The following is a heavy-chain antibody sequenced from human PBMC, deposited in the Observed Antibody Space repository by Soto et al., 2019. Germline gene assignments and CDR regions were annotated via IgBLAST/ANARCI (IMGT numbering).Heavy chain of an antibody. J-gene: IGHJ4*02. CDR2: MNPTTGQT. D-gene: IGHD7-27*01. Sequence: QVQLVQSGAEVKKPGASVKVSCKASGYSFTNNGINWVRQATGQGLEWMGWMNPTTGQTGYTEKCQGRLAMTRDTSITTAYMELTSLTSEDTAVYYCTRAGDSGAWISNWGQGTLVTVSS. V-gene: IGHV1-8*01. CDR1: GYSFTNNG. CDR3: TRAGDSGAWISN.